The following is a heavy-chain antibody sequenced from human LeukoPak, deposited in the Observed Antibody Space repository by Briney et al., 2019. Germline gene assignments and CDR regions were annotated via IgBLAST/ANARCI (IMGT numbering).Heavy chain of an antibody. J-gene: IGHJ3*02. CDR3: AKDLFRVLAVAGTDTLHAFDI. Sequence: GGSLRLSCAASGFMFSKSWMHWVRQVPGKGLVWVARIYNDGSTTNYADSVKGRFTISRDNSKNTLYLQMNSLRAEDTAVYYCAKDLFRVLAVAGTDTLHAFDIWGQGTMVTVSS. CDR1: GFMFSKSW. D-gene: IGHD6-19*01. V-gene: IGHV3-74*01. CDR2: IYNDGSTT.